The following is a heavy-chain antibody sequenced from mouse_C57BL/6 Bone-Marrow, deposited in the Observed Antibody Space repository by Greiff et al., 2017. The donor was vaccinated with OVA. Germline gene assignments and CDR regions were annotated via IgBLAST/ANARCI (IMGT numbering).Heavy chain of an antibody. V-gene: IGHV1-47*01. J-gene: IGHJ4*01. CDR1: GYTFTTYP. CDR3: APPGSSYRAMDD. CDR2: FHPYNDDT. Sequence: QVHVKQSGAELVKPGASVKMSCKASGYTFTTYPIEWMKQNHGKSLEWIGNFHPYNDDTKYNEKFKGKATLTVEKSSSTVYLELSRLTSDDSAVYYCAPPGSSYRAMDDWGQGTAVTVSS. D-gene: IGHD1-1*01.